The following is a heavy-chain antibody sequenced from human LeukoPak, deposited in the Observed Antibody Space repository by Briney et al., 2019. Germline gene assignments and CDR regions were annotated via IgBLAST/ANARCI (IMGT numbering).Heavy chain of an antibody. V-gene: IGHV4-30-2*01. CDR2: IYHSGST. J-gene: IGHJ4*02. CDR3: ARIAVAGTQYYFDY. D-gene: IGHD6-19*01. Sequence: SETLSLTCAVSGGSISSGGYSWSWIRQPPGKGLEWIGYIYHSGSTYYNPSLKSRVTISVDRSKNQFSLKLSSVTAADTAVYYCARIAVAGTQYYFDYWGQGTLVTVSS. CDR1: GGSISSGGYS.